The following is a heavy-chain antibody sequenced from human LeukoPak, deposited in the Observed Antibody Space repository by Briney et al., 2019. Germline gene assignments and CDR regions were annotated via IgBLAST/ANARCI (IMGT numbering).Heavy chain of an antibody. CDR2: ISSSGSTI. CDR1: GFTFSDYY. Sequence: GGSLRLSCAASGFTFSDYYMSWIRQAPGKGLEWVSYISSSGSTIYYADSVKGRFTISRDNAKNSLYLQMNSLRAEDTAVYYCARGDILTGYFSAGNWFDPWGQGTLVTVSS. CDR3: ARGDILTGYFSAGNWFDP. J-gene: IGHJ5*02. V-gene: IGHV3-11*04. D-gene: IGHD3-9*01.